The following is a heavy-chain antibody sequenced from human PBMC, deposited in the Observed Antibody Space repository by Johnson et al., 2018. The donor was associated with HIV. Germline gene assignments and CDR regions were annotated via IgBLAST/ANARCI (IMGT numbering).Heavy chain of an antibody. J-gene: IGHJ3*02. CDR2: IRYDGSNK. CDR1: GFTFSSYG. D-gene: IGHD2-15*01. CDR3: AKAGQMVAATSAFDI. V-gene: IGHV3-30*02. Sequence: QVQLVESGGGVVQPGGSLRLSCAASGFTFSSYGMHWVRQAPGKGLEWVAFIRYDGSNKYYADSVKGRFPISRDNSKNTLYLQMNSLRAEDTAVYYCAKAGQMVAATSAFDIWGQGTMVTVSS.